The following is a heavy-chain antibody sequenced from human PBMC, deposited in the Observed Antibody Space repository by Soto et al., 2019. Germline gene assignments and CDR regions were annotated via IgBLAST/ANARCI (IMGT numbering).Heavy chain of an antibody. D-gene: IGHD1-26*01. J-gene: IGHJ5*02. V-gene: IGHV4-59*02. CDR2: ISYTGST. CDR1: GGSVRSYH. CDR3: ARDMHPGFTHYFDP. Sequence: SETLSLTCTVSGGSVRSYHWSWIRQTPGKGLEWIGYISYTGSTNYNPSLKSRVSFSVDTSKNQFSLQLSSVTAADTAVYYCARDMHPGFTHYFDPWGQGTLVTVSS.